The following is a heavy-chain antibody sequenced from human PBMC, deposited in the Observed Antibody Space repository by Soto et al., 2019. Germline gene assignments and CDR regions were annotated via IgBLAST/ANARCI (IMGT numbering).Heavy chain of an antibody. Sequence: ASVKVSCKTSGYTFTACYMHWVRQAPGQGLKWMGWVNPSSGDTDYAQDFQGRVTLTRDTSVNTVYMELSGLNSDDTALYYCARDRQYGDYGYSFDFWGQGTLVTVSS. CDR3: ARDRQYGDYGYSFDF. J-gene: IGHJ4*02. CDR1: GYTFTACY. D-gene: IGHD4-17*01. CDR2: VNPSSGDT. V-gene: IGHV1-2*02.